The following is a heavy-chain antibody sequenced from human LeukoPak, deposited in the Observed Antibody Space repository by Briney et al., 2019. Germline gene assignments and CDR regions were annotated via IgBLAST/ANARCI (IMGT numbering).Heavy chain of an antibody. Sequence: SETLSLTCVVSGYSIRSSNWWGWIRQPPGKGLEWIGYIYYSGSTYYNPSLKSRVTMSVDTPENQFSLKLSSVTAVDTAVYYCARNSGGYSSGWYPDYWGQGTLVTVSS. CDR3: ARNSGGYSSGWYPDY. J-gene: IGHJ4*02. D-gene: IGHD6-19*01. CDR2: IYYSGST. V-gene: IGHV4-28*01. CDR1: GYSIRSSNW.